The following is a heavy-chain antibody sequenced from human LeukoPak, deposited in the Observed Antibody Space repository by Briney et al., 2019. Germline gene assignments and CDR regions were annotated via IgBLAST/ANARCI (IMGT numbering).Heavy chain of an antibody. Sequence: SETLSLTCTVSGGSASSGSYYWSWIRQPPGKGLEWIGYIYYSGSTNYNPSLKSRVTISVDTSKNQFSLKLSSVTAADTAVYYCARVYYYDSSGYQDAFDIWGQGTMVTVSS. CDR3: ARVYYYDSSGYQDAFDI. CDR1: GGSASSGSYY. D-gene: IGHD3-22*01. V-gene: IGHV4-61*01. J-gene: IGHJ3*02. CDR2: IYYSGST.